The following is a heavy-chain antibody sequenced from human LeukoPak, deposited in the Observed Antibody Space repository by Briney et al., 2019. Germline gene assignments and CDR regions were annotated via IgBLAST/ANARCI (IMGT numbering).Heavy chain of an antibody. J-gene: IGHJ3*02. D-gene: IGHD2-21*01. Sequence: PGGSLRLSCAASGFSFSSNGMTWVRQAPGKGLEWVSTISGRGDDTYYADSVKGRFTISRDNSKNTLYLQMNSLRAEDTAVYYCAREKSVVVIAQAAFDIWGQGTMVTVSS. CDR2: ISGRGDDT. V-gene: IGHV3-23*01. CDR1: GFSFSSNG. CDR3: AREKSVVVIAQAAFDI.